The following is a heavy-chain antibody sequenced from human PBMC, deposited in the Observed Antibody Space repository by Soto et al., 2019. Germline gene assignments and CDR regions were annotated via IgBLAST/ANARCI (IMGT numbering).Heavy chain of an antibody. CDR2: ITAGGGTT. Sequence: EVQLLESGGGLVQPGGSLRLSCSASGFTFGNYAMRWVRQAPGKGLEWVSGITAGGGTTDYADSVKGRFTISRDNSKNTLYLQMSSLRVEDTAVYYCAKAHLVYGSTWFFFDSWGQGSLVTVSS. V-gene: IGHV3-23*01. D-gene: IGHD2-2*01. J-gene: IGHJ4*02. CDR1: GFTFGNYA. CDR3: AKAHLVYGSTWFFFDS.